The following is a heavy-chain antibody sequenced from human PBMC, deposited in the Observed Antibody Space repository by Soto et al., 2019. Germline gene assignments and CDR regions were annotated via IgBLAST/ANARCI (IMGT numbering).Heavy chain of an antibody. D-gene: IGHD3-3*01. CDR1: GYTFTSYA. V-gene: IGHV1-3*01. J-gene: IGHJ4*02. CDR2: INAGNGNT. Sequence: ASVKVSCKASGYTFTSYAMHWVRQAPGQRLEWMGWINAGNGNTKYSQKFQGRVTITRDTSASTAYMELSSLRSEDTAVYYCARVDLGIAAFDYWGQGTLVTSPQ. CDR3: ARVDLGIAAFDY.